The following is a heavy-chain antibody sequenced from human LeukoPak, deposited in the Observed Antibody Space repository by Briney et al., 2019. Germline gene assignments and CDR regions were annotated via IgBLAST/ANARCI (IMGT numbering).Heavy chain of an antibody. V-gene: IGHV4-31*03. CDR1: GGSISSGGYY. CDR3: ARDSSGYSSLDY. D-gene: IGHD3-22*01. Sequence: SQTLSLTCTVSGGSISSGGYYWSWLRQHPGKGLEWIGYIYYSGSTYYNPSLKSRVTISVDTSKNQFSLKLSSVTAADTAAYYCARDSSGYSSLDYWGQGTLVTVSS. CDR2: IYYSGST. J-gene: IGHJ4*02.